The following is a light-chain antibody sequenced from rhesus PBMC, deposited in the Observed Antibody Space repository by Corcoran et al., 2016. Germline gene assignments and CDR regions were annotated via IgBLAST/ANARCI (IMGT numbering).Light chain of an antibody. CDR2: KAS. CDR3: QQHSSRPWT. V-gene: IGKV1-22*01. J-gene: IGKJ1*01. Sequence: DIQMTQSPSSLSASVGDTVTITCRASQGVSKWLAWYQQKPGTAPNLLIYKASRLRTGVPSRFSGSGSGTDFTLTISSLQSEDFSTYCCQQHSSRPWTFGQGTKVEIK. CDR1: QGVSKW.